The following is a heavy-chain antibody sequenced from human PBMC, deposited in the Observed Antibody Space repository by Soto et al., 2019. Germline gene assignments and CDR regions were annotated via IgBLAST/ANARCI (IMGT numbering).Heavy chain of an antibody. CDR1: GFTFSSYG. CDR3: AKLLKSGYGQDAFDI. J-gene: IGHJ3*02. CDR2: ISYDGSNK. V-gene: IGHV3-30*18. D-gene: IGHD3-3*01. Sequence: QVQLVESGGGVVQPGRSLRLSCAASGFTFSSYGMHWVRQAPGQGLEWVAVISYDGSNKYYADSVKGRLTISRENSNNTLYLQINSLRAEDTAVYYCAKLLKSGYGQDAFDIWGQGTMVTVSS.